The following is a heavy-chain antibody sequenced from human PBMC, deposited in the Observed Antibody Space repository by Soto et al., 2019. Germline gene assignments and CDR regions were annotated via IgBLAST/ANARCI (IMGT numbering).Heavy chain of an antibody. V-gene: IGHV4-34*01. Sequence: PSETLSLTCAVYGGSFSGYYWSWIRQPPGKGLEWIGEINHSGSTNYNPSLKSRVTISVDTSKNQFSLKLSSVTAADTAVYYCARAGRKYYFDYWGQGTLVTVSP. D-gene: IGHD1-26*01. CDR2: INHSGST. CDR1: GGSFSGYY. CDR3: ARAGRKYYFDY. J-gene: IGHJ4*02.